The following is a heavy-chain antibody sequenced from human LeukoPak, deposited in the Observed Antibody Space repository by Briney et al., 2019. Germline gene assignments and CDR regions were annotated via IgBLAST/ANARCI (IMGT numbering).Heavy chain of an antibody. J-gene: IGHJ4*02. D-gene: IGHD4-17*01. Sequence: GGSLRLSCAASGFTFSSYAMSWVRQAPGKGLEWVSAISSSGGSTYYADSVKGRFTISRDNSKNTLYLQMNSLRAEDTAVYYCAKDRGGYGDSIDYWGQGTLVTVSS. CDR1: GFTFSSYA. V-gene: IGHV3-23*01. CDR3: AKDRGGYGDSIDY. CDR2: ISSSGGST.